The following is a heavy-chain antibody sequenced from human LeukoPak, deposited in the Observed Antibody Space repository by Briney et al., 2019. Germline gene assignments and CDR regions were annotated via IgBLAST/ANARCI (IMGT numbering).Heavy chain of an antibody. J-gene: IGHJ4*02. CDR1: GDSISSYY. CDR2: IHTSGSA. CDR3: ARDPVGYSYGRIDY. V-gene: IGHV4-4*07. Sequence: SETLSLTCTVSGDSISSYYWSWLRQSAGKGLEWIGRIHTSGSANYNPSLKSRVTMSVDTSKTQFSLKVNSVTAADTAVYYCARDPVGYSYGRIDYWGQGTLVTVSS. D-gene: IGHD5-18*01.